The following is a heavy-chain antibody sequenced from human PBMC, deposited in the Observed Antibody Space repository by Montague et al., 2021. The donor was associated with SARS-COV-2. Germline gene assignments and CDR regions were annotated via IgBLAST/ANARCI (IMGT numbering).Heavy chain of an antibody. CDR1: GGSISSYY. CDR2: IYYSGST. CDR3: AGVSDFWSGYYTAVGAFDI. Sequence: SETLSLTCTVSGGSISSYYWSWIRQPPGKGLEWIGYIYYSGSTNYNPSXXSRVTISVDTSKNQFSLKLSSVTAADTAVYYCAGVSDFWSGYYTAVGAFDIWGQGTMVTVSS. V-gene: IGHV4-59*01. D-gene: IGHD3-3*01. J-gene: IGHJ3*02.